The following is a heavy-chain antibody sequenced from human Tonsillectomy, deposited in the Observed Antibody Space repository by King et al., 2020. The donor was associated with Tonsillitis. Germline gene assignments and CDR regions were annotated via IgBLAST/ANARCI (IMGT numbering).Heavy chain of an antibody. CDR2: ISYDGSNK. Sequence: VQLVESGGGVVQPGRSLRLSCAASGFTFSSYGIHWVRQAPGKGLEWVAVISYDGSNKYFADSVKGRFTISRDNSKNTLYLQMNSLRPEDTAVYYCAKGDIVATILTPGDYWGQGTLVTVSS. CDR1: GFTFSSYG. D-gene: IGHD5-12*01. J-gene: IGHJ4*02. V-gene: IGHV3-30*18. CDR3: AKGDIVATILTPGDY.